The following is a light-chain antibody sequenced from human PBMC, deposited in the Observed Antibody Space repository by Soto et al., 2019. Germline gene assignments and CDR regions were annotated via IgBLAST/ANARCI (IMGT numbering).Light chain of an antibody. V-gene: IGKV3-11*01. Sequence: EIVLTQSPATLSLSPGERATLSCRASQSISSYLAWYQQKPGQAPRLLIYDASNRATGIPARFSGSGSGTDFTLTISSLEPEDFAVYYCQQRSNWLLTFGGGTKLEIK. J-gene: IGKJ4*01. CDR1: QSISSY. CDR2: DAS. CDR3: QQRSNWLLT.